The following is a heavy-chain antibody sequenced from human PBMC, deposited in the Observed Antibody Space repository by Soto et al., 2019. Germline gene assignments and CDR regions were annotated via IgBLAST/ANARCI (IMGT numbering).Heavy chain of an antibody. J-gene: IGHJ6*03. CDR1: GASINSGDNY. CDR3: AREPNYYYYMDV. CDR2: KYNSGGA. Sequence: QVQLQESGPGLVKPSQTLSLTCTVSGASINSGDNYWSWIRQLPGKGLEWIGYKYNSGGAYYNPSLKSRVTISLDTSKNQVSLKLTSVTAADTAVYYWAREPNYYYYMDVWGKGTTAIVSS. V-gene: IGHV4-31*03.